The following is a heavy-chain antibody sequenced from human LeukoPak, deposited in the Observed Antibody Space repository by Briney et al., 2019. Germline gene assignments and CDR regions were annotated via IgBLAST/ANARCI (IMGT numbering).Heavy chain of an antibody. CDR3: ARAERLYYYDSSGYYEMGY. V-gene: IGHV1-69*06. Sequence: SVKVSCKASGGTFSSYAISWVRQAPGQGREWMGGIIPIFGTANYAQKFQGRVTITADKSTSTAYMELSSLRSEDTAVYYCARAERLYYYDSSGYYEMGYWGQGTLVTVSS. CDR1: GGTFSSYA. J-gene: IGHJ4*02. D-gene: IGHD3-22*01. CDR2: IIPIFGTA.